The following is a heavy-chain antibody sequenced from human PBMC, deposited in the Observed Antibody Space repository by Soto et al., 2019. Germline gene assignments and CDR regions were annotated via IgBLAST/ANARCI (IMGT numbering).Heavy chain of an antibody. CDR3: AKQRGYSYGYGLEY. D-gene: IGHD5-18*01. J-gene: IGHJ4*02. V-gene: IGHV3-23*01. CDR2: ISGSGGST. Sequence: EVQLLESGGGLVQPGGSLRLSCSASGFTFTNYAMSWVRQAPGKGLEWVSVISGSGGSTYYADSVKGRFTISRDNSKNTLYLQMNSLRAEDTAVFYWAKQRGYSYGYGLEYWGQGTLVTVSS. CDR1: GFTFTNYA.